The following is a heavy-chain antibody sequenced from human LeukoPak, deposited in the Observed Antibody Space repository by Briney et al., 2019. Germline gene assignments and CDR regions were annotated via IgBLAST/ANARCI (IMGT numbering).Heavy chain of an antibody. CDR1: GYSISRGYY. CDR2: IYHSGST. V-gene: IGHV4-38-2*02. J-gene: IGHJ6*03. CDR3: ASYSNYHYYYMDV. D-gene: IGHD4-11*01. Sequence: SETLSLTCTVSGYSISRGYYWGWIRQPPGKGLEWIGSIYHSGSTYYNPSLKSRVTISVDTSKNPFSLKLSSLTAADTAVYYCASYSNYHYYYMDVWGKGTTVTVSS.